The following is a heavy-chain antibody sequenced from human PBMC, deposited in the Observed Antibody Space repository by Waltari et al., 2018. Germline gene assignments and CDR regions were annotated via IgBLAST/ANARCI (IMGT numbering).Heavy chain of an antibody. D-gene: IGHD3-22*01. CDR3: ARLNWDVVKAFDY. Sequence: EVQLVESGGGLVQPGGSLRLSCAASGFTFRRYWMGWFRQAPGKGREWVANIKQDGSDKDYVDSVKGRFTISRDNAKNSLYLQMNSLRVEDTAIYYCARLNWDVVKAFDYWGQGTLVTVSS. CDR2: IKQDGSDK. J-gene: IGHJ4*02. V-gene: IGHV3-7*01. CDR1: GFTFRRYW.